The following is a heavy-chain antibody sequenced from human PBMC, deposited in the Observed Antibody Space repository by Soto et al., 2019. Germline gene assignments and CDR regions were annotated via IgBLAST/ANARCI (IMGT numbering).Heavy chain of an antibody. CDR3: ARRLDNRAEDRFDV. CDR1: GGTFSTYT. CDR2: IISLFGTA. V-gene: IGHV1-69*13. J-gene: IGHJ3*01. Sequence: XSVKVSCKASGGTFSTYTIYWVRQAPGQGLEWMGRIISLFGTAKYAQNFQGRVTITAEESTSTDYMELRTLRSEDTAVYYCARRLDNRAEDRFDVWGEGKTVTVSS. D-gene: IGHD3-9*01.